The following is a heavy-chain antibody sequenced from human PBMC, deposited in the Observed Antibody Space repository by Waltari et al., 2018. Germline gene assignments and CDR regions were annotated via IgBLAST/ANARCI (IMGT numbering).Heavy chain of an antibody. CDR3: ARDLYHAMDV. CDR1: GFTFRRHW. CDR2: VKDDGRSI. Sequence: EVRPVESGGGLVQPGGSLRLSCAASGFTFRRHWLHWVRQVPGKGLGGGSRVKDDGRSIRYADSVKGRFSISRDNAKNMLYLQMNSLRAEDTAVYYCARDLYHAMDVWGQGTTVIVSS. V-gene: IGHV3-74*01. J-gene: IGHJ6*02.